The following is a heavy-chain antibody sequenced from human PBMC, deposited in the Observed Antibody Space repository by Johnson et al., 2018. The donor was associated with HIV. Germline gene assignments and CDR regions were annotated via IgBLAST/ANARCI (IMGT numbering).Heavy chain of an antibody. Sequence: VQLVESGGGLVQPGGSLRLSCAASGFTFSSYDMHWVRQATGKGLEWVSAIGTAGDTYYPGSVKGRFTISRENAKNSLYLQMNSLRVGDTAVYYCARAVAGTWFDIWGQGTMVTVSS. J-gene: IGHJ3*02. CDR2: IGTAGDT. D-gene: IGHD6-19*01. CDR1: GFTFSSYD. V-gene: IGHV3-13*01. CDR3: ARAVAGTWFDI.